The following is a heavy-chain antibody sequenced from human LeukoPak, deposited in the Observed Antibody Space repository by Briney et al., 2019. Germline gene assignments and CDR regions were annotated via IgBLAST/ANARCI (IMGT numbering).Heavy chain of an antibody. V-gene: IGHV1-2*02. CDR2: INPDSGDT. Sequence: ASVKVSCKASGYTFTGYYMHWVRQAPGQGLEWVGWINPDSGDTHYAQKFQGRVIMTRDTSISTAYTELSRLRYDDTAVYYCARVPSSSWFDYWGQGTLVTVSS. CDR3: ARVPSSSWFDY. D-gene: IGHD6-13*01. J-gene: IGHJ4*02. CDR1: GYTFTGYY.